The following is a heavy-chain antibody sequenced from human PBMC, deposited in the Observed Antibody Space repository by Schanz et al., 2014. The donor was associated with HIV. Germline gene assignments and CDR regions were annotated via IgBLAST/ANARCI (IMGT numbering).Heavy chain of an antibody. D-gene: IGHD2-2*01. J-gene: IGHJ6*02. CDR1: GGTFMTYA. Sequence: QVYLAQSGAEVKKPGSSVKVSCKASGGTFMTYAISWVRQAPGQGLEWMGGIIPVFGTTNYAQKFQGRVTITADKSTTTSYMELSSLRSEDTAVYYCARTVVPAKREYAMDVWGQGTTVSVSS. CDR3: ARTVVPAKREYAMDV. V-gene: IGHV1-69*06. CDR2: IIPVFGTT.